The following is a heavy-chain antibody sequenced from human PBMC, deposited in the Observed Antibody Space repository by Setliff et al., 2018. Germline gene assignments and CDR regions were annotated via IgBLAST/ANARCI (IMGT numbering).Heavy chain of an antibody. D-gene: IGHD3-16*02. Sequence: GGTLRLSCAASGFTFSSYGMHWVRQAPGKGLEWVAFIRYDGSNKYYTDSVKGRFTISRDNSKNTLYLQRNSLRAEDTAVYYCARGPRPSSGLPGVIVNYFDYWGQGTLVT. CDR2: IRYDGSNK. CDR3: ARGPRPSSGLPGVIVNYFDY. V-gene: IGHV3-30*02. CDR1: GFTFSSYG. J-gene: IGHJ4*02.